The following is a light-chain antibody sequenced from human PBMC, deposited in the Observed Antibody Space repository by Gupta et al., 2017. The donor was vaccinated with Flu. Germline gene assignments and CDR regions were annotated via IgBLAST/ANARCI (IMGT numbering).Light chain of an antibody. V-gene: IGLV1-47*01. CDR1: TSNIGANF. CDR3: AAWDDRLSGYEV. J-gene: IGLJ2*01. CDR2: GNN. Sequence: QSMLTQPPSASGAPGQTVNISCSGATSNIGANFVAWYQQLPGMAPRLLLYGNNQRASGVPDRFSVSQSGSSASLFIGGLRSEVEGRYYCAAWDDRLSGYEVFGGGTQLTVL.